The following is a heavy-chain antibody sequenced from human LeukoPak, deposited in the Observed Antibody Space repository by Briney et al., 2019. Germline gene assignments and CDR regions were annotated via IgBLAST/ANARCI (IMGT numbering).Heavy chain of an antibody. J-gene: IGHJ5*01. V-gene: IGHV3-7*03. CDR3: ARGRDVDS. CDR2: ENQDGSEI. Sequence: GGSLRLSCVTSGFFFNSYWMSWVRQAPGKGLEWVANENQDGSEIYYMDSVKGRFIMSRDNTKNSFYLQMSSLRVEDTAVYYCARGRDVDSWCQGTLVTVSS. CDR1: GFFFNSYW.